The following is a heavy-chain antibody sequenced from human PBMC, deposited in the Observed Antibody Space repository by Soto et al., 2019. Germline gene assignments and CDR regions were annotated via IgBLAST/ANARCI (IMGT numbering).Heavy chain of an antibody. J-gene: IGHJ4*02. CDR3: ARAAPRYCSGGRCYSGRDY. CDR1: GDSVSSNSAA. Sequence: SQTLSLTCAISGDSVSSNSAAWNWIRQSPSRGLEWLGRTYYRSKWYNDYAVSVKSRITINPDTSKNQFSLKLSSVTAADTAVYYCARAAPRYCSGGRCYSGRDYWGQGTLVTVSS. D-gene: IGHD2-15*01. V-gene: IGHV6-1*01. CDR2: TYYRSKWYN.